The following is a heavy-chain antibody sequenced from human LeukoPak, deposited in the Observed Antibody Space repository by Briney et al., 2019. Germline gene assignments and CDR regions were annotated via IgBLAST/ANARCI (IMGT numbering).Heavy chain of an antibody. Sequence: SETLSLTCTVSGGSITSGGFYWSWIRQLPGKGLEWIGYIYYSGSTNYNPSLKSRVTISVDTSKNQFSLKLSSVTAADTAVYYCASNCGGDCQVSPWGQGTLVTVSS. D-gene: IGHD2-21*02. J-gene: IGHJ5*02. V-gene: IGHV4-61*08. CDR1: GGSITSGGFY. CDR3: ASNCGGDCQVSP. CDR2: IYYSGST.